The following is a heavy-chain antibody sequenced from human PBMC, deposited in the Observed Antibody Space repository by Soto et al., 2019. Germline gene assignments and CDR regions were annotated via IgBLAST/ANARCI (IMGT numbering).Heavy chain of an antibody. CDR3: ASHSGSSPEGRYYYGMDV. J-gene: IGHJ6*02. CDR1: GGTFSSYA. Sequence: QVQLVQSGAEVKKPGSSVKVSCKASGGTFSSYAISWVRQAPGQGLEWMGGIIPIFGTADYAQKFQGRVTITGXEXTXAXXMELSSLISEDTAVYYCASHSGSSPEGRYYYGMDVWGQGTTVTVSS. V-gene: IGHV1-69*12. CDR2: IIPIFGTA. D-gene: IGHD1-26*01.